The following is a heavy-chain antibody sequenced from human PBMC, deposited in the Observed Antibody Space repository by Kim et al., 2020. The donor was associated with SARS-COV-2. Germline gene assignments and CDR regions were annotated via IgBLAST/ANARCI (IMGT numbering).Heavy chain of an antibody. D-gene: IGHD5-18*01. V-gene: IGHV4-39*01. CDR3: ARQSGYSYGFGVHYYYGMDV. Sequence: RVTISVDTSKNQFSLKLSSVTAADTAVYYCARQSGYSYGFGVHYYYGMDVWGQGTTVTVSS. J-gene: IGHJ6*02.